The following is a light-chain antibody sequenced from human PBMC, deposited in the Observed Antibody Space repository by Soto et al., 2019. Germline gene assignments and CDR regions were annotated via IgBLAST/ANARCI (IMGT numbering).Light chain of an antibody. V-gene: IGLV3-21*04. CDR2: YDS. CDR3: QVWDNTSDHVV. Sequence: SYELTQPPSVSVAPGKTARIICGGNNIGSKSVHWYQQKPGQAPVLVIYYDSDRPSGIPERFSGSNSGNTATLTISRVEAGDEADYYCQVWDNTSDHVVFGGGTKLTVL. J-gene: IGLJ2*01. CDR1: NIGSKS.